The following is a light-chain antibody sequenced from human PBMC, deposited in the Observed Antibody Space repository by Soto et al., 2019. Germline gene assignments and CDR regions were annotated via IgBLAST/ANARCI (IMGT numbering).Light chain of an antibody. Sequence: QSVLTQPPSASGTPGQRVTISCSGSSSNIGSNPVNWYQQLPGTAPKLLIYNNNQRPSGVPDRFSGSKSGTSASLAISGLQSEDEADYYCVAWDGGLDGYVFGTGTKVTVL. CDR1: SSNIGSNP. V-gene: IGLV1-44*01. J-gene: IGLJ1*01. CDR3: VAWDGGLDGYV. CDR2: NNN.